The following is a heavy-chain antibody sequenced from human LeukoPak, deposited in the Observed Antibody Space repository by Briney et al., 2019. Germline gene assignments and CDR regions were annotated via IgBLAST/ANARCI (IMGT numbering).Heavy chain of an antibody. J-gene: IGHJ4*02. Sequence: SVTVSCKASGGTFSSYAISWVRQAPGQGLEWMGGIIPIFGTANYAQKFQGRVTITADESTSTAYMELSSLRSEDTAVYYCARGGSMSLGYFDYWGQGTLVTVSS. CDR1: GGTFSSYA. CDR3: ARGGSMSLGYFDY. CDR2: IIPIFGTA. D-gene: IGHD2/OR15-2a*01. V-gene: IGHV1-69*13.